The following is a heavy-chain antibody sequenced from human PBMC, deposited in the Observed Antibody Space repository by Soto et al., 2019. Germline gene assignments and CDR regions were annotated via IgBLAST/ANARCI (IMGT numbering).Heavy chain of an antibody. CDR3: AYPNAEYSSGWYGMDH. CDR2: INPNSGGT. D-gene: IGHD6-19*01. Sequence: ASVKVSCKASGYTFTGYYMHWVRQAPGQGLEWMGWINPNSGGTNYAQKFQGWVTMTRDTSISTAYMELSRLRSDDTAVYYCAYPNAEYSSGWYGMDHGGKETL. V-gene: IGHV1-2*04. CDR1: GYTFTGYY. J-gene: IGHJ4*02.